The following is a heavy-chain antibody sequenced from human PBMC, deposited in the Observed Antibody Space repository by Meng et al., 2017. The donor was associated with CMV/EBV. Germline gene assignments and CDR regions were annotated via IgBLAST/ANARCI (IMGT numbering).Heavy chain of an antibody. CDR3: ARPTVVGGRPRSFDY. Sequence: GGSLRLSCKGSGYSFTSYWIGWVRQTPEKGLEWMGIMYPRDSDISYSPSFQGQVTISADKSNSTAYLQWSTLKASDTAIYYCARPTVVGGRPRSFDYWGQGTLVTVSS. D-gene: IGHD3-16*01. CDR2: MYPRDSDI. CDR1: GYSFTSYW. J-gene: IGHJ4*02. V-gene: IGHV5-51*01.